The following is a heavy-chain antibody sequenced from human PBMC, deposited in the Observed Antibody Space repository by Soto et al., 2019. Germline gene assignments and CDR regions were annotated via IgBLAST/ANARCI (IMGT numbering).Heavy chain of an antibody. CDR2: INPSDGST. Sequence: ASVKVSCKTSGYIFTTYYMHWVRQAPGQGLEWMGVINPSDGSTTYTQNFQGRVTMTRDTSTATFYMELSSLRSEDTAIYYCARAYESCTGGCYRYSFAYWGQGTLVTVSS. CDR3: ARAYESCTGGCYRYSFAY. V-gene: IGHV1-46*01. CDR1: GYIFTTYY. J-gene: IGHJ4*02. D-gene: IGHD2-8*02.